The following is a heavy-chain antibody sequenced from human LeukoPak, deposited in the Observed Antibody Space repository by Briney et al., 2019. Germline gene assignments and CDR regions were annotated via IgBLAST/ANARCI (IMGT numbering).Heavy chain of an antibody. CDR1: GGTFSSYA. V-gene: IGHV1-69*13. D-gene: IGHD3-10*01. Sequence: SVKVSCKASGGTFSSYAISWVRQAPGQGLEWMGGIIPIFGTANYAQKFQGRVTITADESTSTAYMELSSLRSEDTAVYYCARDLGEYGSGPSGNTDYWGQGTLVTVSS. CDR2: IIPIFGTA. CDR3: ARDLGEYGSGPSGNTDY. J-gene: IGHJ4*02.